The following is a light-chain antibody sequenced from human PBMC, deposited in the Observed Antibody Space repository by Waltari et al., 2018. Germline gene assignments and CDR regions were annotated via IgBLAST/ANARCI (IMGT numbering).Light chain of an antibody. CDR2: TAS. J-gene: IGKJ5*01. CDR1: QGISGF. Sequence: DIQLTQSPSFLSASVGDRVTITCRASQGISGFLAWYQQKPGKAPNLLIYTASTLQSGVPSRFSGSGSGTELTLTISSLQPEDFATYYCQQLNSFPITFGQGTRLEIK. V-gene: IGKV1-9*01. CDR3: QQLNSFPIT.